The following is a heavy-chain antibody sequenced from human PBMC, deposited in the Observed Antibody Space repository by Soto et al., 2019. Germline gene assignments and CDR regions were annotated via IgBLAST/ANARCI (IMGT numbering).Heavy chain of an antibody. Sequence: EVQLVESGGGLVQPGGSLRLSCAASGFTFSSYCMSWVRQAPGKGLEWVANIKQDGSEKYYVDSVKGRFTISRDNAKNSLHLQMNRLRAEDTPVYYCATSDRRYYYDGSGYPYYYSYGMDVWGQGTTVGVSS. D-gene: IGHD3-22*01. CDR2: IKQDGSEK. CDR3: ATSDRRYYYDGSGYPYYYSYGMDV. V-gene: IGHV3-7*01. CDR1: GFTFSSYC. J-gene: IGHJ6*02.